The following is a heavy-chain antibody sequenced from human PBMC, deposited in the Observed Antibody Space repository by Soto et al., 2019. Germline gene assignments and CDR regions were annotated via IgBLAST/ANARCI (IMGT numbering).Heavy chain of an antibody. Sequence: QVHLVQSGAEVKKPGASVKVSCKASGYTFTSYYMHWVRQAPGQGLEWMGIINPSGGSTNYAQKYQGRVTMTRDTSSSTVYWELSSLRSEDTAVYYCARDVGGMVRGVMSGGVYDYWGQGTLVTVSS. J-gene: IGHJ4*02. D-gene: IGHD3-10*01. CDR3: ARDVGGMVRGVMSGGVYDY. CDR2: INPSGGST. CDR1: GYTFTSYY. V-gene: IGHV1-46*03.